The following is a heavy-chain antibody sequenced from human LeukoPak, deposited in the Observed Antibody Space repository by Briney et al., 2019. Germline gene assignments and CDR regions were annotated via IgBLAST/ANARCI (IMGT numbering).Heavy chain of an antibody. J-gene: IGHJ6*02. Sequence: ASVKVSCKASGYTFTGYYMHWVRQAPGQGLEWMGLINPNSGGTNYAQKFQGRVTMTRDTSISTAYMALSRLRSDDTAVYYCATMVRGKDYYGMDVWGQGTTVTVSS. D-gene: IGHD3-10*01. CDR1: GYTFTGYY. CDR3: ATMVRGKDYYGMDV. CDR2: INPNSGGT. V-gene: IGHV1-2*02.